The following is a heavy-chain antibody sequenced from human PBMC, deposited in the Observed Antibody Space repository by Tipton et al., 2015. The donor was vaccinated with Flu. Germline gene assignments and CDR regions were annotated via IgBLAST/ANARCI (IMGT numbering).Heavy chain of an antibody. J-gene: IGHJ4*02. V-gene: IGHV4-61*02. D-gene: IGHD3-3*01. CDR2: IYISGST. Sequence: LTCSVSGGSINSTTHYWSWIRQPAGKGLEWIGRIYISGSTNYNPSLKSRVSMSLDRAKNQFSLKVNSVTAADTAVYYCAREATVFGVPRKGTFDNWGPEFLVPVSS. CDR3: AREATVFGVPRKGTFDN. CDR1: GGSINSTTHY.